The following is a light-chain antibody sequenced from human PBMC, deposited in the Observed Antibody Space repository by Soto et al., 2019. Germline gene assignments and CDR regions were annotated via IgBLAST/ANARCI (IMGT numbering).Light chain of an antibody. V-gene: IGKV3-20*01. CDR3: QQYHDTGT. CDR1: QSISSTF. J-gene: IGKJ1*01. Sequence: GSLSLSPGERATLSCRASQSISSTFLAWYQQKPGQAPRLLISRTSSRATGIPDRFSGSGSGTDFTLTIHRLEPEDFAVYYCQQYHDTGTFGQGTKVDIK. CDR2: RTS.